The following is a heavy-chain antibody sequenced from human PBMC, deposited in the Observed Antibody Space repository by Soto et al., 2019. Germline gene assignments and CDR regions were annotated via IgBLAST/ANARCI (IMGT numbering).Heavy chain of an antibody. V-gene: IGHV4-31*03. CDR3: ARDHEVSFDP. CDR1: GGSISSGGYY. CDR2: IYYSGST. Sequence: SETLSLTCTVSGGSISSGGYYWSGIRQHPGKGLEWSGYIYYSGSTYYNPSLKSRVTISVDTSKNPFSLKLSSVTAADTDVYYCARDHEVSFDPWGQGTLVTVSS. J-gene: IGHJ5*02.